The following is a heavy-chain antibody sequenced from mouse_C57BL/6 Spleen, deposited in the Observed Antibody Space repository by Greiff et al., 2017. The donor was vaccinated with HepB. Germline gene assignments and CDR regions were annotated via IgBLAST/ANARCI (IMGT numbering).Heavy chain of an antibody. D-gene: IGHD4-1*01. CDR3: ARRDWDLHWYFDV. Sequence: QVQLQQPGAELVKPGASVKMSCKASGYTFTSYWITWVKQRPGQGLEWIGDIYPGSGSTNYNEKFKSKATLTVDPSSSTAYMQLSSLTSEDSAVYYCARRDWDLHWYFDVWGTGTTVTVSS. CDR1: GYTFTSYW. V-gene: IGHV1-55*01. CDR2: IYPGSGST. J-gene: IGHJ1*03.